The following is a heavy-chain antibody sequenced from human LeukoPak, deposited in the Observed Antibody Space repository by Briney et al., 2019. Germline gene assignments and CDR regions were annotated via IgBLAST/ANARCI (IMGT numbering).Heavy chain of an antibody. Sequence: PSETLSLTCTVSGGSISSSSYYWGWIRQPPGKGLEWIGYIYYSGSTYYNPSLKSRVTISVDTSKNQFSLKLSSVTAADTAVYYCARDRGYSYGTFDLWGRGTLVTVSS. CDR3: ARDRGYSYGTFDL. D-gene: IGHD5-18*01. CDR2: IYYSGST. CDR1: GGSISSSSYY. J-gene: IGHJ2*01. V-gene: IGHV4-31*03.